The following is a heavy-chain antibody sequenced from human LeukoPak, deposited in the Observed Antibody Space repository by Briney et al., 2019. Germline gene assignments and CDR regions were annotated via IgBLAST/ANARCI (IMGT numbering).Heavy chain of an antibody. CDR2: IWYDGSNK. CDR3: ARDGGYCGGDCPGDAFDI. J-gene: IGHJ3*02. CDR1: GFTFSSYG. D-gene: IGHD2-21*02. Sequence: GGSLRLSCAASGFTFSSYGMHWVRQAPGKGLEWVAVIWYDGSNKYYADSVKGRFTISRDNSKNTLYLQMNSLRAEDTAVYYCARDGGYCGGDCPGDAFDIWGQGTMVTVSS. V-gene: IGHV3-33*01.